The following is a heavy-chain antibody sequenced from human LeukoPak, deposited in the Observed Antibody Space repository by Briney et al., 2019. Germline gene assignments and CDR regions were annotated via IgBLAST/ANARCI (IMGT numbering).Heavy chain of an antibody. CDR3: GGFGYEAAVDL. CDR2: ISYDGTNT. V-gene: IGHV3-30*07. D-gene: IGHD6-13*01. J-gene: IGHJ4*02. CDR1: GFTFTNYA. Sequence: PGGSLRLSCAASGFTFTNYAVHWVRQAPGKGLEWVAVISYDGTNTYFADSVKGRFTISRDNTKNLLYLQMNSLRGEDAAVYYCGGFGYEAAVDLWGQGTLVTVS.